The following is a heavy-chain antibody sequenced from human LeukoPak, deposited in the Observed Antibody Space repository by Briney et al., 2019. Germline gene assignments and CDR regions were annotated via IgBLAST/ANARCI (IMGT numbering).Heavy chain of an antibody. D-gene: IGHD6-13*01. V-gene: IGHV4-61*02. CDR3: ARASSSSPIYYYYYMDV. J-gene: IGHJ6*03. CDR1: GGSISSGSYY. CDR2: IYTSGST. Sequence: PSETLSLTCTVSGGSISSGSYYWSWIRQPAGKGLEWIGRIYTSGSTNYNPSLKSRVTISVDTSKNQFSLKLSSVTAADTAVYYCARASSSSPIYYYYYMDVWGKGTTVTVSS.